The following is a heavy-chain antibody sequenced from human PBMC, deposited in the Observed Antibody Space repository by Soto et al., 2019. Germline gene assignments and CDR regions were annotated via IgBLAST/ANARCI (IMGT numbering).Heavy chain of an antibody. Sequence: QVQMVQSGAEVKKPGSSARVSCKVSESTFSRHSISWVRQAPGQGLEWMGGIIPIFDATQYAHKFQGRLTITADESTTTFHMDLSGLRPEDTAIYYCARDLTSVRGSWGQGTLVTVS. CDR2: IIPIFDAT. V-gene: IGHV1-69*01. CDR1: ESTFSRHS. D-gene: IGHD3-10*01. J-gene: IGHJ4*02. CDR3: ARDLTSVRGS.